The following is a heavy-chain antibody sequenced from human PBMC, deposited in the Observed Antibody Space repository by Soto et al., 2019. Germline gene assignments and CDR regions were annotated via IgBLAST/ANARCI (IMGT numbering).Heavy chain of an antibody. CDR3: AVEYYYDSSLMDV. J-gene: IGHJ6*02. V-gene: IGHV3-33*01. CDR1: GFTFSSYG. CDR2: IWYDGSNK. Sequence: GGSLRLSCAASGFTFSSYGMHWVRQAPGKGLEWVAVIWYDGSNKYYADSVKGRFTISRDNSKNTLYLQMNSLRAEDTAVYYCAVEYYYDSSLMDVWGQGTTVTVSS. D-gene: IGHD3-22*01.